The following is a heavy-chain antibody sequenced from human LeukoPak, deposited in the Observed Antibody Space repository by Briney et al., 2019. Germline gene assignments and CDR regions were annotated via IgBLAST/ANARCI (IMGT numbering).Heavy chain of an antibody. J-gene: IGHJ5*02. V-gene: IGHV4-59*01. CDR1: GGSITDYH. CDR3: VRGPYGSGISNWFDP. Sequence: SETLSLTCTVSGGSITDYHWIWIRQPAGKGLEWIGYIYYSGSTNYNPSLKSRVTMSVDTSKNKLSLKLSSVTAADTAVYYCVRGPYGSGISNWFDPWGQGTLVIVSS. CDR2: IYYSGST. D-gene: IGHD3-10*01.